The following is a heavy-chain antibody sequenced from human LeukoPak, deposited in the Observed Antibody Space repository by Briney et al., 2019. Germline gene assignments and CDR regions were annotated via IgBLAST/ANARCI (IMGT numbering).Heavy chain of an antibody. CDR2: INPSGGST. CDR1: GYTFTSYY. CDR3: VRDFGGLGSGYFDLDY. J-gene: IGHJ4*02. D-gene: IGHD3-9*01. Sequence: ASVKVSCKASGYTFTSYYMHWVRQAPGQGLEWMGIINPSGGSTSYAQKFQGRVTMTRDTSTSTVYMELSSLRSEDTAVYYCVRDFGGLGSGYFDLDYWGQGTLVTVSS. V-gene: IGHV1-46*01.